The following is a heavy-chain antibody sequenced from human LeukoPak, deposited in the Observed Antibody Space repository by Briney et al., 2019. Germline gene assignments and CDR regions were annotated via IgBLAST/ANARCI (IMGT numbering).Heavy chain of an antibody. J-gene: IGHJ3*01. CDR1: GGSISSYY. D-gene: IGHD3-22*01. Sequence: SETLSLTCTVSGGSISSYYWSWIRQPPGKGLEWIGYIYYSGSTNYNPSLKSRVTISVDTSKNQFSLKLSSVTAADTALYYCVREAATSHYDSSGYYRQTEVFDAWGQGTMVTVSS. CDR2: IYYSGST. CDR3: VREAATSHYDSSGYYRQTEVFDA. V-gene: IGHV4-59*01.